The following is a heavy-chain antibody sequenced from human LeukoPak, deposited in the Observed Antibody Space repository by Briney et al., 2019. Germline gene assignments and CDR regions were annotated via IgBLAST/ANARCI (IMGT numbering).Heavy chain of an antibody. D-gene: IGHD6-19*01. V-gene: IGHV3-23*01. CDR2: IYPSGDST. CDR1: GLTFSTYS. Sequence: GGSLRPSCAASGLTFSTYSMTWVRQGPGKGLEWVSSIYPSGDSTFYADSVKGRFTISRDNSKNTLYLQMSSLRTEDTAIYYCAKDVVPDSGWDLDYWGQGTLVTVSS. J-gene: IGHJ4*02. CDR3: AKDVVPDSGWDLDY.